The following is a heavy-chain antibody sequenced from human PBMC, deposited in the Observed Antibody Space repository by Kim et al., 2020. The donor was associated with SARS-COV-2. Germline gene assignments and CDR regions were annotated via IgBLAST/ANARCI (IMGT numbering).Heavy chain of an antibody. Sequence: GGSLRLSCAASGFTFSSYAMSWVRQAPGKGLEWVSAISGSGGSTYYADSVKGRFTISRDNSKNTLYLQMNSLRAEDTAVYYCAKAPYYDFWSGYRDAFDIWGQGTMVTVSS. V-gene: IGHV3-23*01. CDR1: GFTFSSYA. CDR3: AKAPYYDFWSGYRDAFDI. J-gene: IGHJ3*02. CDR2: ISGSGGST. D-gene: IGHD3-3*01.